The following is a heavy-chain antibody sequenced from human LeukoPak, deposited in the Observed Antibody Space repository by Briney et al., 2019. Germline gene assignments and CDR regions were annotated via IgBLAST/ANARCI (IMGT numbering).Heavy chain of an antibody. CDR2: ISGSGVST. Sequence: PGGSLRLSCAASGFNFSNYGMSWVRQAPGKGLEWVSVISGSGVSTYYADSLKGRFTISRDNAKNSLYLQMNSLRAEDTAVYYCARGRDGYNLVDAFDIWGQGIMVTVSS. V-gene: IGHV3-23*01. D-gene: IGHD5-24*01. J-gene: IGHJ3*02. CDR3: ARGRDGYNLVDAFDI. CDR1: GFNFSNYG.